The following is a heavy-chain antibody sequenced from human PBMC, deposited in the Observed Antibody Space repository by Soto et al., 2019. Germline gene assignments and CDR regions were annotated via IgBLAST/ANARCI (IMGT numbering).Heavy chain of an antibody. CDR2: ISSSSSYI. D-gene: IGHD3-3*01. J-gene: IGHJ5*02. Sequence: GGSLRLSCAASGFTFSSYSMNWVRQAPGKGLEWVSSISSSSSYIYYADSVKGRFTISRDNAKNSLYLQMNSLRAEDTAVYYCARDSGITIFGVVIIENWSDPWGQGTLVTVSS. V-gene: IGHV3-21*01. CDR1: GFTFSSYS. CDR3: ARDSGITIFGVVIIENWSDP.